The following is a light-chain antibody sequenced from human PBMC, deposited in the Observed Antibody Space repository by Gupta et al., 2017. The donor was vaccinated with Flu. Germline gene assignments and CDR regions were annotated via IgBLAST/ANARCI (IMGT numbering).Light chain of an antibody. J-gene: IGKJ1*01. CDR2: GPS. Sequence: EVVLTQSPGPLSLSPGESATLSCRASQSVGNNYLDWYQQKPGQAPRLLVFGPSSRANGVANRFSGSGAGTDFSLTITRLESDGFAMYYWQQEGASKTFGQGTRVEIK. CDR1: QSVGNNY. CDR3: QQEGASKT. V-gene: IGKV3-20*01.